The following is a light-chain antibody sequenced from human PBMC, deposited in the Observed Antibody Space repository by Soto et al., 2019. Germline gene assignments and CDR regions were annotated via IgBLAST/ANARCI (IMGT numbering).Light chain of an antibody. CDR3: QKYTNWPYT. Sequence: EIVMTQSPATLSVSPGERATLSCRASQSVSSNLAWYQQNPGKAPRLLIYDASTRATGIPARFSGSGSVTEFTLTISSLQSEDFAVYYCQKYTNWPYTFGQGTKLEIK. J-gene: IGKJ2*01. CDR2: DAS. V-gene: IGKV3-15*01. CDR1: QSVSSN.